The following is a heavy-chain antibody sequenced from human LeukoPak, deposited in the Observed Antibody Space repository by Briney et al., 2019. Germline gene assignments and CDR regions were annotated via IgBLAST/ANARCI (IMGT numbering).Heavy chain of an antibody. CDR3: ARGGGPNWGILNWFDP. J-gene: IGHJ5*02. CDR1: GGSISSSSYY. Sequence: KPSETLSLTCTVSGGSISSSSYYWGWIRQPPGKGLEWIGSIYYSGSTYYNPSLKSRVTISVDTSKNQFSLKLSSVTAADTAVYYCARGGGPNWGILNWFDPWGQGTLVTVSS. D-gene: IGHD7-27*01. CDR2: IYYSGST. V-gene: IGHV4-39*01.